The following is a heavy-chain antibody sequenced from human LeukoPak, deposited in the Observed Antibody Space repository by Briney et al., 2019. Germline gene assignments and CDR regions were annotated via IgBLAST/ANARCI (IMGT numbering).Heavy chain of an antibody. J-gene: IGHJ4*02. CDR1: GFTVSSNY. CDR2: IYSGDST. CDR3: ARVASGYSYGSEFDY. V-gene: IGHV3-53*01. Sequence: GGSLRLSCAAPGFTVSSNYMSWVRQAPGKGLEWVSVIYSGDSTYYADSVKGRFTISRDKSKNTLHLQMDSLRAEDTAVYYCARVASGYSYGSEFDYWGQGTLVTVSS. D-gene: IGHD5-18*01.